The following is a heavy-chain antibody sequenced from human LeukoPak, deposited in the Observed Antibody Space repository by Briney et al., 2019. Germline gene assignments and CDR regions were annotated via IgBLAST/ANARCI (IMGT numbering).Heavy chain of an antibody. CDR3: ARAAVSSPGDV. D-gene: IGHD5/OR15-5a*01. CDR2: IKPDGSEK. V-gene: IGHV3-7*04. CDR1: GITFSNDW. J-gene: IGHJ6*02. Sequence: GGSLRLSCAASGITFSNDWMTWVRQAAGKGLEWVANIKPDGSEKYYVDSLKGRFTISRDNAENSLYLQMNSLRAEDTAVYYCARAAVSSPGDVWGQGTTVTVSS.